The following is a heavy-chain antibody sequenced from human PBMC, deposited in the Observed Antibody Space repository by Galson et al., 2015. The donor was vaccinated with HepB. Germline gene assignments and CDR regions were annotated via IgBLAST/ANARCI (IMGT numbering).Heavy chain of an antibody. D-gene: IGHD3-3*01. J-gene: IGHJ6*02. CDR1: GFTFSTYP. Sequence: SLRLSCAASGFTFSTYPMHWVRQAPGKGLEWVAVISYDGSNKYYADSVKGRFTISRDNSKNTLYLQMDSLRPEDKAVYYCARDFAEWSQVTFYAMDVWGQGTTVSVSS. V-gene: IGHV3-30-3*01. CDR3: ARDFAEWSQVTFYAMDV. CDR2: ISYDGSNK.